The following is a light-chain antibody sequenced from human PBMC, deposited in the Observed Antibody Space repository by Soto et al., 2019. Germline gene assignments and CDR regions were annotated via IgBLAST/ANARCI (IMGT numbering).Light chain of an antibody. V-gene: IGLV1-44*01. CDR2: SNN. J-gene: IGLJ1*01. CDR3: AAWDDSLNASYV. Sequence: VLTQPPSASGTPGQRVTISCSGSSSNIGSNTVNWYQQLPGTAPKLLIYSNNQRPSGVPDRFSGSKSGTSASLAISGLQSEDEADYYCAAWDDSLNASYVFGTGTKLTVL. CDR1: SSNIGSNT.